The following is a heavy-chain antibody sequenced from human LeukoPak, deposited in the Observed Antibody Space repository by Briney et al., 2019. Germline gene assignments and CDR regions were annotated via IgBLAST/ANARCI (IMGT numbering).Heavy chain of an antibody. CDR3: ARVWKYQLLSGAFDI. CDR1: GYTFTSYY. Sequence: ASVKVSCEASGYTFTSYYMHWVRQAPGQGLEWMGIINPSGGSTSYAQKSQGRVTMTRDMSTSTVYMELSSLRSEDTAVYYCARVWKYQLLSGAFDIWGQGTMVTVSS. CDR2: INPSGGST. D-gene: IGHD2-2*01. V-gene: IGHV1-46*01. J-gene: IGHJ3*02.